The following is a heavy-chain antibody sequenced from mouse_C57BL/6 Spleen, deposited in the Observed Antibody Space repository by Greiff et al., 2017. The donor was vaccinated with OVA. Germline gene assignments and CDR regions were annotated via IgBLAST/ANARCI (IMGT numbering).Heavy chain of an antibody. D-gene: IGHD3-2*02. Sequence: EVKVVESGGGLVQPGGSLKLSCAASGFTFSDYGMAWVRQAPRKGPEWVAFISNLAYSIYYADTVTGRFTISRENAKNTLYLEMSSLRSEDTAMYYCATLRAAQAWFAYWGQGTLVTVSA. J-gene: IGHJ3*01. V-gene: IGHV5-15*01. CDR2: ISNLAYSI. CDR3: ATLRAAQAWFAY. CDR1: GFTFSDYG.